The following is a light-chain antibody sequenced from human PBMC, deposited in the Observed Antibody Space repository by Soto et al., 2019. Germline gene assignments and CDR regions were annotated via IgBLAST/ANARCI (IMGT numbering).Light chain of an antibody. V-gene: IGLV1-36*01. Sequence: QSVLTQPPSVSAAPRQRVTISCSGSSSNIGNNAVNWYQQLPGKAPKLLIYFDDLLPSGVSNRFSGSKSGTSASLAISGLHSEDEADYYCAAWDGSLNAYVFGTGTKLTVL. CDR3: AAWDGSLNAYV. J-gene: IGLJ1*01. CDR2: FDD. CDR1: SSNIGNNA.